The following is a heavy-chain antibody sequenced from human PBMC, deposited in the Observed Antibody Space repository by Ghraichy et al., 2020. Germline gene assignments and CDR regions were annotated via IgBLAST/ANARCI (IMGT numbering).Heavy chain of an antibody. D-gene: IGHD1-14*01. CDR1: GGSLSGY. V-gene: IGHV4-34*01. Sequence: SETLSLTCAVSGGSLSGYWSWIRQSPGDGLEWIGEIHHSGNTIYNPSLQSRVTISIDTSKNQFSLKFNSVTAAYTAVYHCARHISAAFDIWGQGSVVTVSS. J-gene: IGHJ3*02. CDR3: ARHISAAFDI. CDR2: IHHSGNT.